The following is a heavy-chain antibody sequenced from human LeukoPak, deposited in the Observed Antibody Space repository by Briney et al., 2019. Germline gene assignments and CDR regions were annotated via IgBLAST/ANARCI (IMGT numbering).Heavy chain of an antibody. V-gene: IGHV4-34*01. CDR3: ARRKDYYYYGMDV. J-gene: IGHJ6*02. CDR1: GGSFSGYY. Sequence: SETLSLTCAVHGGSFSGYYWSWIRQPPGKGLEWIGEINHSGSTNYNPSLKSRVTISVDTSKNQFSLKLSSVTAADTAVYYCARRKDYYYYGMDVWGQGTTVTVSS. CDR2: INHSGST.